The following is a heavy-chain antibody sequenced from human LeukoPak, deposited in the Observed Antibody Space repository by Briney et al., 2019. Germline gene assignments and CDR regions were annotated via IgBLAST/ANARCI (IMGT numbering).Heavy chain of an antibody. D-gene: IGHD3-22*01. Sequence: SETLSLTCTVSGGSFSSGGSFWTWIRQHPGKGLDWVGHLDHSGSTYSNPSLKSRVTISIDTSENQFSLKLSSVTAADTAVYYCARDYDTSGYYPGYWGQGTLVTVSS. J-gene: IGHJ4*02. CDR2: LDHSGST. CDR3: ARDYDTSGYYPGY. CDR1: GGSFSSGGSF. V-gene: IGHV4-31*03.